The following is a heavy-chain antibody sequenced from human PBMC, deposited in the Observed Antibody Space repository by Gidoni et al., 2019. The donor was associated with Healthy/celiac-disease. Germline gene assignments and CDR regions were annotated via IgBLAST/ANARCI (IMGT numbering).Heavy chain of an antibody. CDR1: GFTFSNYA. CDR3: ANAGDFWSGYTYGMDV. Sequence: EVQLLESGGGLVQPGGSLRLSCAASGFTFSNYAMSWVRQAPGKGLEWVSAISGSAGSTYYADSVKGRFTISRDNSKNTLYLQMNSLRAEDTAVYYCANAGDFWSGYTYGMDVWGQGTTVTVSS. CDR2: ISGSAGST. D-gene: IGHD3-3*01. V-gene: IGHV3-23*01. J-gene: IGHJ6*02.